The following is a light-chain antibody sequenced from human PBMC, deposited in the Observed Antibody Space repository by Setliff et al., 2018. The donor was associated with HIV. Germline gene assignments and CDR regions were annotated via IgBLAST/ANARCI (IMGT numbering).Light chain of an antibody. V-gene: IGLV2-18*02. Sequence: QSALTQPPSVSGSPGQSVTISCTGTSSDVGSYNRVSWYQQHPGKAPKLMIYDVNKRPSGVSHRFSGSKSGNTASLTISGLQPEDEADYSCSSYSSSNTYVVFGGGTKVTVL. CDR2: DVN. J-gene: IGLJ2*01. CDR1: SSDVGSYNR. CDR3: SSYSSSNTYVV.